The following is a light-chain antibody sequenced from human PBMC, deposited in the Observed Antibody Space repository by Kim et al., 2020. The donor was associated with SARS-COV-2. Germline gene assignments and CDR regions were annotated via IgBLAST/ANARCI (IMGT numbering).Light chain of an antibody. Sequence: DVQMTQSPSSLFASVGDRVTITCRASQSISSYLNWYQQKPGKAPRLLISAASSLQSGVPARYSGSGSGTDFTLTISSLQPEDFATYYCQQSYITPLTFGGGTKVDIK. V-gene: IGKV1-39*01. CDR2: AAS. J-gene: IGKJ4*01. CDR3: QQSYITPLT. CDR1: QSISSY.